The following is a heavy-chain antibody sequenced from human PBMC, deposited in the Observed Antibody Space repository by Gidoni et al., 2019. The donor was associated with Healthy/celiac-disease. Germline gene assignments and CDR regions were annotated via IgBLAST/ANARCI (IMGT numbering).Heavy chain of an antibody. V-gene: IGHV4-31*03. Sequence: QVQLQESVLGLVKPSQPLSLTCSVSVCSISISGYYWTWIRQHPGKGLEWSGYIYYSGSTYYNPSRKSRVTISVDTSKNQFSMKLSAVTAADTAVYYRARDYYGSGRLDYWGQGTLVTVSS. CDR2: IYYSGST. CDR1: VCSISISGYY. D-gene: IGHD3-10*01. J-gene: IGHJ4*02. CDR3: ARDYYGSGRLDY.